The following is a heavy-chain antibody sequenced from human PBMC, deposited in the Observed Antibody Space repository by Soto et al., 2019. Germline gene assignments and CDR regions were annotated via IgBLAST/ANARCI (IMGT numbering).Heavy chain of an antibody. CDR3: ARDGSSTVTKENWFDP. Sequence: SETLSLTCTVSGGSISSGDYYWSWIRQPPGKGLEWIGYIYYSGSTYYNPSLKSRVTISVDTSKNQFSLKLCSVTAADTAVYYCARDGSSTVTKENWFDPWGQGTLVTVSS. CDR2: IYYSGST. J-gene: IGHJ5*02. V-gene: IGHV4-30-4*01. D-gene: IGHD4-4*01. CDR1: GGSISSGDYY.